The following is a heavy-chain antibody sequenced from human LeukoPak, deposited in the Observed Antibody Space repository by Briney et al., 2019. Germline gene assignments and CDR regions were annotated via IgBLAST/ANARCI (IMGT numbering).Heavy chain of an antibody. CDR2: INHSGST. Sequence: TSETLSLTCAVYGGSFSGYYWSWIRQPPGKGLEWIGEINHSGSTNYNPSLKSRVTISVDTSKNQFSLKLSSVTAADTAVYYCARLGRYGGYAGLDPWGQGTLVTVSS. V-gene: IGHV4-34*01. D-gene: IGHD5-12*01. CDR1: GGSFSGYY. CDR3: ARLGRYGGYAGLDP. J-gene: IGHJ5*02.